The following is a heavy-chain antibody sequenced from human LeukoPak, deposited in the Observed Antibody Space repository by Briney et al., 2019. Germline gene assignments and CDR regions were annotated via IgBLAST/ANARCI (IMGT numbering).Heavy chain of an antibody. D-gene: IGHD6-19*01. V-gene: IGHV4-4*07. J-gene: IGHJ5*02. CDR1: GGSISSYY. CDR2: IYTGGST. Sequence: SQTLSLTCTVSGGSISSYYWSWIRQPAGKGLEWIGRIYTGGSTNYNPSLKSRVIMSVDTSKNQFSLKLSSVTAADTAVYYCAREWFTGYSSGWYGDWFDPWGQGTLVTVSS. CDR3: AREWFTGYSSGWYGDWFDP.